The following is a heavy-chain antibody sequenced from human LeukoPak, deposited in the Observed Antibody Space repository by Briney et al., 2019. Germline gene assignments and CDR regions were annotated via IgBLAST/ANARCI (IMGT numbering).Heavy chain of an antibody. CDR2: IPGSGGSA. Sequence: GGSLRFSCAASGFIFTSYAMSWVRQAPGKGMEWVSGIPGSGGSASYADSVKGRFTISRDNSKNTLSLQMDSLSVEDTAVYYCAKVQSSGWIYDGWGQGTLVTVYS. J-gene: IGHJ4*02. CDR1: GFIFTSYA. D-gene: IGHD6-19*01. CDR3: AKVQSSGWIYDG. V-gene: IGHV3-23*01.